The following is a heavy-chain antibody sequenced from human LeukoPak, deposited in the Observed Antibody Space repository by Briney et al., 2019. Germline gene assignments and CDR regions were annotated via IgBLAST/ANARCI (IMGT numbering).Heavy chain of an antibody. V-gene: IGHV4-34*01. CDR1: GGSFSGYY. CDR3: ARGHPRYFDY. J-gene: IGHJ4*02. CDR2: IYHSGST. Sequence: SETLSLTCAVYGGSFSGYYWSWIRQPPGKGLEWIGYIYHSGSTYYNPSLKSRVTISVDRSKNQFSLKLSSVTAADTAVYYCARGHPRYFDYWGQGTLVTVSS.